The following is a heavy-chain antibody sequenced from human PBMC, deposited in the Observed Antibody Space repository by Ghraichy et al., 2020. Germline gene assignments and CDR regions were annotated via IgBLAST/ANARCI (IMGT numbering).Heavy chain of an antibody. Sequence: GGSLRLSCAASGFTVSSNNMSWVRQAPGKGLEWVSVIYSGGSTYYADSVKGRFTISRDNSKNTLYLQMNSLRAEDTAVYYCARAQYGDYQYYFDYWGQGTLVTVSS. D-gene: IGHD4-17*01. CDR2: IYSGGST. J-gene: IGHJ4*02. CDR3: ARAQYGDYQYYFDY. V-gene: IGHV3-53*01. CDR1: GFTVSSNN.